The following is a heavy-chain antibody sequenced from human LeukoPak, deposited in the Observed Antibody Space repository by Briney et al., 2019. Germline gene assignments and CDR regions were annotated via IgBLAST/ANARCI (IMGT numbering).Heavy chain of an antibody. V-gene: IGHV3-30-3*01. CDR3: ASPPSSYFDY. Sequence: GGSLRLSCAASGFSFTNHAMHWVRQAPGKGLEWMALVSYDGTNKFYTDSVMGRFTVSRDNSKNMLYLQMSSLRTEDTGVYYCASPPSSYFDYWAREPWSPSPQ. CDR1: GFSFTNHA. J-gene: IGHJ4*02. CDR2: VSYDGTNK. D-gene: IGHD6-19*01.